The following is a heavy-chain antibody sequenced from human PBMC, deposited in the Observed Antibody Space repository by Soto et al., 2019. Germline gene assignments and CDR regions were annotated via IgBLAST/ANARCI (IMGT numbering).Heavy chain of an antibody. J-gene: IGHJ2*01. Sequence: QDQLVQSGAEVKKPGSSVKVSCKASGGTFSSHTFSWVRQAPGQELEWMGRIIPALGTSTYAQKFQGRVTITADESATTVYMELNSLRSEDTAVYYCARPDFGDYWYFDLWGRGTLVTVSS. CDR1: GGTFSSHT. D-gene: IGHD4-17*01. CDR2: IIPALGTS. CDR3: ARPDFGDYWYFDL. V-gene: IGHV1-69*08.